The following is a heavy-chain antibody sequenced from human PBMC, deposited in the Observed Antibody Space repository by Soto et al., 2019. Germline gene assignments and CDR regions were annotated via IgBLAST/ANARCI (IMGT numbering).Heavy chain of an antibody. J-gene: IGHJ4*02. V-gene: IGHV3-7*05. D-gene: IGHD6-19*01. CDR2: IKQDGGEK. CDR3: AGGSGWESDS. CDR1: EFTFSTYW. Sequence: EVQLVESGGGLVQPGGSLRLSCAISEFTFSTYWMTWARQAPGKGLEWVANIKQDGGEKNYLESVRGRFIISRDNAKKSLYLEMNSLRAEDTAVYYCAGGSGWESDSWGQGTLVTVSA.